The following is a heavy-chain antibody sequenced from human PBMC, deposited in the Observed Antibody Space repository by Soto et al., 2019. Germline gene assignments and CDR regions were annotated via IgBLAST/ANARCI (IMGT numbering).Heavy chain of an antibody. D-gene: IGHD4-4*01. Sequence: SETLSLTCSVSSDSMNSGGYYWSWIRQHPGKGLEWIGYIYSNGDTYYNPSLKSRVTISVDKSKNQFSLHLTSVTAADTAVYYCARLQFGEGFDYWGQGALVTVSS. V-gene: IGHV4-31*09. CDR2: IYSNGDT. CDR1: SDSMNSGGYY. J-gene: IGHJ4*02. CDR3: ARLQFGEGFDY.